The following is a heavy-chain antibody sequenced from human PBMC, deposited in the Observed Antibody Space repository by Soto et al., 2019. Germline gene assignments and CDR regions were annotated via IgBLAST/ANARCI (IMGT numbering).Heavy chain of an antibody. CDR1: GFTFRTYG. V-gene: IGHV3-30*03. CDR2: ISKDGTST. Sequence: QVQLVESGGGVVQPGRSLRLSCAASGFTFRTYGIHWVRQAPGKGLEWVALISKDGTSTYYADSVRGRFTTSRDNSQNKVFLQMNSRRPEDTAIYFCARGTDYSDLGNAEYFHPWGQGTLVTVSS. D-gene: IGHD4-17*01. CDR3: ARGTDYSDLGNAEYFHP. J-gene: IGHJ1*01.